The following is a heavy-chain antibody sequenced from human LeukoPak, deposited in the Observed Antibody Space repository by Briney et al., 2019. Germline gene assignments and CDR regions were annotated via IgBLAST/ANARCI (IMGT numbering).Heavy chain of an antibody. CDR2: IWYDGSNK. D-gene: IGHD3-22*01. CDR3: ARDPRGYVALDY. V-gene: IGHV3-33*01. J-gene: IGHJ4*02. Sequence: GGSLRLSCAASGFTFSSYGMQWVGQAPGKGLEWLAVIWYDGSNKYYADSVKGRFTISRDNSKNTLYLQMNSLRAEDTAVYYCARDPRGYVALDYWGQGTLVTVSS. CDR1: GFTFSSYG.